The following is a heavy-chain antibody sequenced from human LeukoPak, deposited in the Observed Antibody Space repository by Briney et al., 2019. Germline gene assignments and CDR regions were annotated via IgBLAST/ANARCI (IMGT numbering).Heavy chain of an antibody. D-gene: IGHD3-10*01. CDR3: AKISHGSGSYTSKRAPYYFDY. Sequence: PGGSLRLSCAASGFTFSSYAMSWVRQAPGKGLEWVSAISGSGGSTYYADSVKGRFTISRDNSKNTLYLQMNSLRAEDTAVYYCAKISHGSGSYTSKRAPYYFDYWGQGTLVTVSS. J-gene: IGHJ4*02. CDR1: GFTFSSYA. V-gene: IGHV3-23*01. CDR2: ISGSGGST.